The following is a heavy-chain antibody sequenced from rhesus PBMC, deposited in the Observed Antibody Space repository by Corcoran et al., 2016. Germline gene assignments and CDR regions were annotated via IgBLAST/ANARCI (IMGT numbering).Heavy chain of an antibody. J-gene: IGHJ4*01. Sequence: EVQLVESGGGLVQPGGSLRLSCAASGLTFSSYGMSLVREAPGKGLEWVSNIRMGGGSTDYADSVKGRFTISRDHTKNTLSLQMNSLRAEDTAVYYCAKGDSSFFDYWGQGVLVTVSS. CDR3: AKGDSSFFDY. V-gene: IGHV3S5*01. CDR2: IRMGGGST. D-gene: IGHD6-13*01. CDR1: GLTFSSYG.